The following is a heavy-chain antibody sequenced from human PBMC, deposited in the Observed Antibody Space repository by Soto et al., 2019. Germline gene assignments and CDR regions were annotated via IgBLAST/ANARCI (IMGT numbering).Heavy chain of an antibody. CDR3: AKERTFGGVRILSFDY. Sequence: GGSLRLSCAASGFTFSSYAMSWVRQAPGKGLEWVSAISGSGGSTYYADSVKGRFTISRDNSKNTLYLQMNSLRAEDTAVYYCAKERTFGGVRILSFDYWGQGTLVTVSS. J-gene: IGHJ4*02. CDR2: ISGSGGST. D-gene: IGHD3-16*01. V-gene: IGHV3-23*01. CDR1: GFTFSSYA.